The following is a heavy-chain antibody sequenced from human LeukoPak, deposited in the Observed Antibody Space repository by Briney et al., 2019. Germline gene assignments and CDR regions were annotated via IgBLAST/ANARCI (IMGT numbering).Heavy chain of an antibody. CDR2: IYYSGST. Sequence: SETLSLTCTVSGGSISNYYWTWIRQPPGKGLEWIGYIYYSGSTNYNPPLNSRVTISLDTSKNQFSLMLRSLTAADTAVYYCARRYTASPGERFDYWGQGTPVTVSS. D-gene: IGHD2-2*02. V-gene: IGHV4-59*08. CDR1: GGSISNYY. J-gene: IGHJ4*02. CDR3: ARRYTASPGERFDY.